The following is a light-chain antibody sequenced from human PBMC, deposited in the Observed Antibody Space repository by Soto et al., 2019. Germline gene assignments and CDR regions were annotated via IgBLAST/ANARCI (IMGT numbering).Light chain of an antibody. Sequence: IVMTQSPVTLSMSPGDRATLSCRASQNVATNVAWYQQKPGQAPRLLIYGASIRATGVPARFSGSGSGTEFTLTIASLQYEDFAVFYCHQATSGLRTFGRGTRVEV. V-gene: IGKV3-15*01. CDR3: HQATSGLRT. CDR1: QNVATN. J-gene: IGKJ1*01. CDR2: GAS.